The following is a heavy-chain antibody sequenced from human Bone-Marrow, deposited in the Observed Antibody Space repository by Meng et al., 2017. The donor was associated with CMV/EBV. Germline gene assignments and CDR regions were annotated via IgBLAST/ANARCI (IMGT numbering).Heavy chain of an antibody. CDR1: GYTFTTYD. D-gene: IGHD6-6*01. J-gene: IGHJ6*01. CDR2: INPNSGGT. V-gene: IGHV1-2*02. Sequence: ASVKVSCKASGYTFTTYDINWVRQATGQGLEWMGWINPNSGGTNYAQKFQGRVTMTRDTSISTAYMELSRLRSDDTAVYYCARDLAARWIQYGMDVWGQGPTVTVSS. CDR3: ARDLAARWIQYGMDV.